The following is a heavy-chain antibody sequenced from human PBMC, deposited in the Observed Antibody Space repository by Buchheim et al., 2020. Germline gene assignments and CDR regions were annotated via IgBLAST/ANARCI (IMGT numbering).Heavy chain of an antibody. CDR1: GFTFSSYG. Sequence: QVQLVESGGGVVQPGRSLRLSCAASGFTFSSYGMHWVRQAPGKGLEWVAVISYDGSNKYYADSVKGRFTISRDNSKNMLYLQMNSLRAEDTAVYYCANDYGDSLFDYWGQGTL. V-gene: IGHV3-30*18. CDR3: ANDYGDSLFDY. CDR2: ISYDGSNK. J-gene: IGHJ4*02. D-gene: IGHD4-17*01.